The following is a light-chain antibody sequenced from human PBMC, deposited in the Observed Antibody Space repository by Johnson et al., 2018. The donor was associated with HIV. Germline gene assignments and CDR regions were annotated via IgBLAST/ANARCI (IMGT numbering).Light chain of an antibody. CDR3: GTWDSSRSASYV. V-gene: IGLV1-51*02. J-gene: IGLJ1*01. CDR2: ENN. CDR1: SSKIGNNY. Sequence: QSVLTQPPSVSAAPGQKVTISCSGSSSKIGNNYVSWYQQLPGTAPKLLIYENNKRPSGIPDRFSGSKSGTSATLGITGLQTGDEADYYCGTWDSSRSASYVFGTGTKVPVL.